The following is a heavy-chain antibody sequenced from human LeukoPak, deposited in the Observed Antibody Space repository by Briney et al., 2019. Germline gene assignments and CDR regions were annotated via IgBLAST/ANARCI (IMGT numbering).Heavy chain of an antibody. CDR2: IYYSGST. D-gene: IGHD2-2*01. V-gene: IGHV4-59*01. Sequence: PETLSLTCAVSGGSISSYYWSWIRQPPGKGLEWIGYIYYSGSTNYNPSLKSRVTISVDTSKNQFSLKLSSVTAADTAVYYCARAVVVPAAPAKSYYYYGMDVWGQGTTVTVSS. CDR3: ARAVVVPAAPAKSYYYYGMDV. CDR1: GGSISSYY. J-gene: IGHJ6*02.